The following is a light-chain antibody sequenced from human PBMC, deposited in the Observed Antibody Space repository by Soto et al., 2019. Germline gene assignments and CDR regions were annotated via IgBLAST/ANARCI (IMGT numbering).Light chain of an antibody. CDR2: GAS. Sequence: EIVLTQSPGTVSLSPGQRVTLSCRASQSVTSNYLAWYQQKPGQAPRLLIYGASTRATDIPDRFSGSGSGTDFALTISRVEPEDFAVYYCQQYGRPRPWRFGQGTKVEIE. CDR3: QQYGRPRPWR. V-gene: IGKV3-20*01. CDR1: QSVTSNY. J-gene: IGKJ1*01.